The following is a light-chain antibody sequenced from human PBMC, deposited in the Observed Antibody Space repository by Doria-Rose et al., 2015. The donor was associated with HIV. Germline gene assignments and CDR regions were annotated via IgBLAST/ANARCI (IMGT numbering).Light chain of an antibody. CDR3: QSYDSRLSVYV. J-gene: IGLJ1*01. CDR1: SSNIGAGFD. CDR2: GNT. Sequence: QPGLTQPPSVYGAPGQRVAISCTGSSSNIGAGFDVNWYQQLPGTAPKLLIHGNTNRPSGVPDRFSGSKSGTSASQAISGLRAEDEADYYCQSYDSRLSVYVFGTGTKVTVL. V-gene: IGLV1-40*01.